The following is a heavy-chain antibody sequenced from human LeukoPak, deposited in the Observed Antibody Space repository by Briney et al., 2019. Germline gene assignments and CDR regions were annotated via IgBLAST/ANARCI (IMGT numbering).Heavy chain of an antibody. CDR2: VSFEGSNK. V-gene: IGHV3-30*18. D-gene: IGHD3-10*01. CDR1: GFTFSRYG. Sequence: GGSLRLSCAASGFTFSRYGMHWVRQAPGKGLEWVAVVSFEGSNKYYADSVKGRFTISRDNSKNTLSLQMNSLGAEDTAVYYCAKDMGYYYGSGSYPPENDYWGQGTLVTVSS. J-gene: IGHJ4*02. CDR3: AKDMGYYYGSGSYPPENDY.